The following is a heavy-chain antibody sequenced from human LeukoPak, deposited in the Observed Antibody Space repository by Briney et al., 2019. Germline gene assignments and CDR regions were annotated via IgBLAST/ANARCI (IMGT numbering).Heavy chain of an antibody. CDR1: GFTFSSYG. CDR3: AKYCSSTSCYGGLDY. D-gene: IGHD2-2*01. CDR2: IWCDGSNK. J-gene: IGHJ4*02. Sequence: GGSLRLSCAASGFTFSSYGMHWVRQAPGKGLEWVAVIWCDGSNKYYADSVKGRFTISRDNSKNTLYLQMNCLRAEDTAVYYCAKYCSSTSCYGGLDYWGQGTLVTVSS. V-gene: IGHV3-33*06.